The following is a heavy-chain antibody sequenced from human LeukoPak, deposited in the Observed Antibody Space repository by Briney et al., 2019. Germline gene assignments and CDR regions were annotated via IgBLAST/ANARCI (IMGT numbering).Heavy chain of an antibody. D-gene: IGHD1-26*01. Sequence: GGSLRLSCAASGSTFDAYAMHWVRQAPGKGLEWVSLIDKDGGATYYADSVKGRFTISRDNSKNSLYLQMNSLRIEDTALYYCATWAFYHSLDVWGQGTTVTVSS. CDR2: IDKDGGAT. CDR1: GSTFDAYA. CDR3: ATWAFYHSLDV. J-gene: IGHJ6*02. V-gene: IGHV3-43*02.